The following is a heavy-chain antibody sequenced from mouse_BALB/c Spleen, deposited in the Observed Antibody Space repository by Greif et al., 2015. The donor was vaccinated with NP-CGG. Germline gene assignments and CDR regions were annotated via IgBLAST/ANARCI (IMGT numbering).Heavy chain of an antibody. CDR1: GYAFTNYL. CDR3: ARTGYGSTSFDY. CDR2: INPGSGGT. V-gene: IGHV1-54*01. J-gene: IGHJ2*01. Sequence: VQLVESGAELVRPGTSVKVSCKASGYAFTNYLIEWVKQRPGQGLEWIGVINPGSGGTNYNEKFKGKATLTADKSSSTAYMQLSSLTSDDSAVHFCARTGYGSTSFDYWGQGTTLTVSS. D-gene: IGHD1-1*01.